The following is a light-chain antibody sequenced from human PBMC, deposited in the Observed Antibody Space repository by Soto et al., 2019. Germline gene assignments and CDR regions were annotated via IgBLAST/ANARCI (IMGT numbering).Light chain of an antibody. CDR3: QQRSNWPGT. CDR2: DAS. V-gene: IGKV3-11*01. J-gene: IGKJ2*01. CDR1: QSVSSY. Sequence: EIVLTQSPAILSLSPGERATLSCRASQSVSSYLAWYQQKPGQAPRLLIYDASNRATGIPARFSGSGSGTDFTLTISSLEPEAFAVYYCQQRSNWPGTFGQGTKLEIK.